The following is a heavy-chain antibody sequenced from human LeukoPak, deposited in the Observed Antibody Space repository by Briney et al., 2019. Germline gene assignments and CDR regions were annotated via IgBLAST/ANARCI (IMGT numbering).Heavy chain of an antibody. CDR3: GRGGYCSGGTCYRFNAFDI. J-gene: IGHJ3*02. Sequence: GGSLRLSCATSGFTFSSYEMNWVRQAPGEGLEWVSYISPSGSTIYYTDSVKGRFTISTDNAKNSLYLQMNSLRAEDTAVYYCGRGGYCSGGTCYRFNAFDIWGQGTTVTVSS. D-gene: IGHD2-15*01. CDR2: ISPSGSTI. CDR1: GFTFSSYE. V-gene: IGHV3-48*03.